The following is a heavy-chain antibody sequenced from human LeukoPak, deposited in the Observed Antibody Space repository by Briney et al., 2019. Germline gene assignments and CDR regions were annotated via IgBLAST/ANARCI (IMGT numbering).Heavy chain of an antibody. CDR2: IPYDGSNK. D-gene: IGHD2-2*01. CDR1: GLTFSTYP. V-gene: IGHV3-30-3*01. CDR3: ARIDIAVASAFILDAFGI. J-gene: IGHJ3*02. Sequence: GGSLRLSLAAPGLTFSTYPMHWFGQAPGKGREWGAVIPYDGSNKYYADPVKGRFTISRDNSKNTLYLQMNSLRAEDTAVYYCARIDIAVASAFILDAFGIWGQGTMVAVSS.